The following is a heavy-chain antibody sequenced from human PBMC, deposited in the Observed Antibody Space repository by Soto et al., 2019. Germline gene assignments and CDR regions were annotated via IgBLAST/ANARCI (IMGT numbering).Heavy chain of an antibody. CDR2: IGTAGDT. J-gene: IGHJ6*02. D-gene: IGHD2-15*01. CDR1: GFTFSSYD. V-gene: IGHV3-13*01. Sequence: GGSLRLSCAASGFTFSSYDMHWVRQATGKGLEWVPAIGTAGDTYYPGTVKGRFTISRENAKNSLYLQMNSLRAGDTAVYYCARGLPSPAATHYYYYYGMDVWGQGTTVTAP. CDR3: ARGLPSPAATHYYYYYGMDV.